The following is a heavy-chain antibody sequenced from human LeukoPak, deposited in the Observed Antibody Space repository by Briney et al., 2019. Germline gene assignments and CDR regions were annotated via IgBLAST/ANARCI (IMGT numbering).Heavy chain of an antibody. J-gene: IGHJ4*02. Sequence: SETLSLTCTVSGGSISSGSYYWRWIRQPAGKGLEWIGRIYTSGSTYYNPSLKSRVTMSVDTSKNQFSLRLSSVTAADTAVYYCASWYYDSSGYRFDYWGQGTLVTVSS. CDR3: ASWYYDSSGYRFDY. CDR1: GGSISSGSYY. D-gene: IGHD3-22*01. V-gene: IGHV4-61*02. CDR2: IYTSGST.